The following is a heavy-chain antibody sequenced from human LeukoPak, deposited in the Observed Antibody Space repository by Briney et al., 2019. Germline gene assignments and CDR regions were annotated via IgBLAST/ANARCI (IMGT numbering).Heavy chain of an antibody. D-gene: IGHD3-22*01. CDR3: ARDDSSGYYYDY. V-gene: IGHV3-33*01. CDR1: GFTFSSYG. Sequence: GRSLRPSCAASGFTFSSYGMHWVRQAPGKGLEWVAVIWYDGSNKYYADSVKGRFTISRDNSKNTLYLQMNSLRAEDTAVYYCARDDSSGYYYDYWGQGTLVTVSS. J-gene: IGHJ4*02. CDR2: IWYDGSNK.